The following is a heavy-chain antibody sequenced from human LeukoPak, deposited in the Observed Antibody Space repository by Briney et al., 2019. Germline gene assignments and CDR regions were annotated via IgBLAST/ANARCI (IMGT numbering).Heavy chain of an antibody. CDR1: GFTFTSYS. CDR3: AKRAQYNGNYPLDY. J-gene: IGHJ4*02. V-gene: IGHV3-23*01. Sequence: GGSLRLSCAASGFTFTSYSMSWVRQAPGKGLEWVSGTSDRGDYTYYADSVKGRFTISRDNSKNTLYLQMNSLRAEDTALYFCAKRAQYNGNYPLDYWGQGTLVTVSS. D-gene: IGHD1-26*01. CDR2: TSDRGDYT.